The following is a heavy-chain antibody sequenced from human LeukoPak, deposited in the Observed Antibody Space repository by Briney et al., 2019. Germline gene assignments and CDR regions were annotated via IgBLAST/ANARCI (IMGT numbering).Heavy chain of an antibody. CDR3: ARDVGDFWSGFQYYFDY. J-gene: IGHJ4*02. CDR1: GGSISSYY. D-gene: IGHD3-3*01. Sequence: PSETLSLTCTVSGGSISSYYWSWIRQPPGKGVEWIGYIYHSGSTNYNPSLKSRVTISVDTSKNQFSLKLSSVTAADTAVYYCARDVGDFWSGFQYYFDYWGQGTLVTVSS. CDR2: IYHSGST. V-gene: IGHV4-59*01.